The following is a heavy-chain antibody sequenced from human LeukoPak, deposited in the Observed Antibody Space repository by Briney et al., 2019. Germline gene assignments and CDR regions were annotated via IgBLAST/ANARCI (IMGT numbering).Heavy chain of an antibody. Sequence: GGSLRLDCAASGFTFTSYAMSWVRQAPGKGLEWVSAISGSGGSTYYADSVKGRFTISRDNSKNTLYMQMNSLRAEDTAVYYCAITHNWNYVDYWGQGTLVTVSS. V-gene: IGHV3-23*01. J-gene: IGHJ4*02. CDR3: AITHNWNYVDY. CDR1: GFTFTSYA. CDR2: ISGSGGST. D-gene: IGHD1-7*01.